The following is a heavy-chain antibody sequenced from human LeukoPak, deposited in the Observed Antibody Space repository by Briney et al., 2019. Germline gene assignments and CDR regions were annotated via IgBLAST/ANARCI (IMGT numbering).Heavy chain of an antibody. CDR3: ARAMVVPPLSNWFDP. D-gene: IGHD2-15*01. Sequence: ASVKVSCKASGYTFTGYYMHWVRQAPGQGLEWMGWINPNSGGTNYAQKFQGRVTMTRDTSISTAYMELSRLRSDDTAVYYCARAMVVPPLSNWFDPWGQGTLVTVSS. J-gene: IGHJ5*02. CDR2: INPNSGGT. CDR1: GYTFTGYY. V-gene: IGHV1-2*02.